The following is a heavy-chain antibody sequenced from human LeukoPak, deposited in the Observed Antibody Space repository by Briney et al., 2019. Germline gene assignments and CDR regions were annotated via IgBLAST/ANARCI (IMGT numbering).Heavy chain of an antibody. CDR1: GFTFSNHG. J-gene: IGHJ4*02. CDR3: AKSFGGDYDCYFDY. V-gene: IGHV3-30*02. Sequence: AGGSLRLSCAASGFTFSNHGMHWVRQAPGKGLEWVAFIRYDGNNKYYADSVKGRFTISRDNSKNTLYLQMNSLKTEDTAVYYCAKSFGGDYDCYFDYWGQGTLVTVSS. CDR2: IRYDGNNK. D-gene: IGHD2-21*02.